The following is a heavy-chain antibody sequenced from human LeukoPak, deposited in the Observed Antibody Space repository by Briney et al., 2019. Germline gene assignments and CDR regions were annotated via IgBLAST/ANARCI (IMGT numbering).Heavy chain of an antibody. CDR3: ARETLHNWFDP. J-gene: IGHJ5*02. V-gene: IGHV1-46*01. Sequence: ASVKVSCKASGYTFTSYYMHWVRQAPGQGLEWMGIINPSGGSTSYAQKFQGRVTMTRDTSTGTVYMELSSLRSEDTAVYYCARETLHNWFDPWGQGTLVTVSS. D-gene: IGHD3-16*01. CDR2: INPSGGST. CDR1: GYTFTSYY.